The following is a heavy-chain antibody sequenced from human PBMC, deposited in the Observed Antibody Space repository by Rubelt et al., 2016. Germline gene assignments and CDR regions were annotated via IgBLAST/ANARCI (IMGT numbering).Heavy chain of an antibody. CDR1: GGSISSYY. D-gene: IGHD5-18*01. J-gene: IGHJ4*02. V-gene: IGHV4-59*12. CDR3: AGSGYSYGYVFDY. CDR2: IYYSGST. Sequence: QVQLQESGPGLVKPSETLSLTCTVSGGSISSYYWSWIRQPPGQGLEWIGYIYYSGSTNYNPSLKSRVTISVDTSTNQFSLTLSSVTAADTAVYYCAGSGYSYGYVFDYWGQGTLVTVSS.